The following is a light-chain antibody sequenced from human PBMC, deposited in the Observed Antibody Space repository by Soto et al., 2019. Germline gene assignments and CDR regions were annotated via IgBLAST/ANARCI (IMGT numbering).Light chain of an antibody. CDR3: QQRRNWPPTWT. CDR2: GAS. V-gene: IGKV3D-15*01. Sequence: EAVMTHSPATLSVSPGERATLYCRDVQSVSSKLAWYQQKPGQAPRLLIYGASTRATGIPARFSGSGSGTEFTLTISSLETEDFAVYYCQQRRNWPPTWTFGQGTKVDXK. J-gene: IGKJ1*01. CDR1: QSVSSK.